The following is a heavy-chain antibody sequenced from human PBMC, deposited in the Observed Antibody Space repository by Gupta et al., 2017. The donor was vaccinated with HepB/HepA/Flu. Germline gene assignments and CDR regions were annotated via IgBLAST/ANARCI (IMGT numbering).Heavy chain of an antibody. CDR1: GFTFNTYA. J-gene: IGHJ2*01. V-gene: IGHV3-30*04. CDR2: ISYDGREK. CDR3: TTVDRPTTSCCYYWYSEI. D-gene: IGHD2-21*01. Sequence: QVQLVESGGGVVKPGKSLRLSCAASGFTFNTYAMHWVRQAPGKGLEWVAVISYDGREKYYADSLKGRFTVSRDNSKNTLFLQMNNLRVGDTGFYYCTTVDRPTTSCCYYWYSEIWGRGTLVTVSS.